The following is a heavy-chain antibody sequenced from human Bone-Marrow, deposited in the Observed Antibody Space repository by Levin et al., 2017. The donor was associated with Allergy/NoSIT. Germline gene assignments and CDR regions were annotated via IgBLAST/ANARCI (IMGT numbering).Heavy chain of an antibody. CDR3: ARDRVVASSGTYYYYGMAV. Sequence: LSQTLSLTCIVSGASISSYHWSWIRQPPGKGLEWIGYIYYSGSTNYNPSLKSRVTMSVDTSRNQFSLTLNSVTAADTAVYYCARDRVVASSGTYYYYGMAVWGQGTTVTVSS. D-gene: IGHD2-15*01. CDR2: IYYSGST. V-gene: IGHV4-59*01. CDR1: GASISSYH. J-gene: IGHJ6*02.